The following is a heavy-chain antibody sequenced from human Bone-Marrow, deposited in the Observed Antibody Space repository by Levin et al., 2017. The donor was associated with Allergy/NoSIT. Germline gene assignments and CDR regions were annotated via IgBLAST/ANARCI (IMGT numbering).Heavy chain of an antibody. CDR1: GGSISSGSYY. Sequence: LRLSCTVSGGSISSGSYYWSWIRQPAGKGLEWIGRIYTSGSTNYNPSLKSRVTISVDTSKNQFSLKLSSVTAADTAVYYGAREKYSGDDVGRLDWGQGTLVTVSS. D-gene: IGHD5-12*01. V-gene: IGHV4-61*02. CDR3: AREKYSGDDVGRLD. CDR2: IYTSGST. J-gene: IGHJ4*02.